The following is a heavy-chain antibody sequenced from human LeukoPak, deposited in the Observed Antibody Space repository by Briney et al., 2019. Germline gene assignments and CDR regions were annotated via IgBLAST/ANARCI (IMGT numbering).Heavy chain of an antibody. CDR2: TRNKANSYTT. CDR1: GFTFSDHY. V-gene: IGHV3-72*01. CDR3: AREFRHYDFWSGDSGWFNP. J-gene: IGHJ5*02. D-gene: IGHD3-3*01. Sequence: GGSLRLSCAASGFTFSDHYMDWVRQAPGKGLEWVGRTRNKANSYTTEYAASVKGRFTISRDDSKNSLYLQMNSLKTEDTAVYYCAREFRHYDFWSGDSGWFNPWGQGTLVTVSS.